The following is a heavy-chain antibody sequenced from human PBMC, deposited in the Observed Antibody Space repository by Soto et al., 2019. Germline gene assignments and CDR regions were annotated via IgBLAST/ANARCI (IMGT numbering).Heavy chain of an antibody. CDR1: GYTFTGYA. D-gene: IGHD5-12*01. CDR2: INAGNGNT. CDR3: AREKYSGYAIFDY. J-gene: IGHJ4*02. Sequence: QVQLVQSGAEVKKPGASVKVSCKASGYTFTGYAMHWVRQAPGQRLEWMGWINAGNGNTKYSQKFQGRVTITRDTSASTAYMELSSLRSEDPALYYCAREKYSGYAIFDYWGQGTLVTVSS. V-gene: IGHV1-3*01.